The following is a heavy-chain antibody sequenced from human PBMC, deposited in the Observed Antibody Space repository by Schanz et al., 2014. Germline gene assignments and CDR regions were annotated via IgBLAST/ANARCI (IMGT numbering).Heavy chain of an antibody. J-gene: IGHJ4*02. CDR3: ARGGSGSHYRLDY. Sequence: QVHLLESGGGLVEPGGSLRLSCAASGFSFSDYYMSWIRQAPGKGLEWVSYISSASSTINYADSVKGRFTISRDNAKNSLFLQMNSLRAEDTGLYFCARGGSGSHYRLDYWGQGTLVTVSS. D-gene: IGHD1-26*01. CDR2: ISSASSTI. CDR1: GFSFSDYY. V-gene: IGHV3-11*04.